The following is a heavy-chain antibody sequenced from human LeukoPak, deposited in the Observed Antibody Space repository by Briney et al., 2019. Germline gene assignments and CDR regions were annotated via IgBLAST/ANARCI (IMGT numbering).Heavy chain of an antibody. CDR2: IYPGDSDT. CDR3: ARGYDFWSGFSRMDV. CDR1: GYSFTSYW. J-gene: IGHJ6*02. Sequence: GESLKISCKGSGYSFTSYWIGWVRQMPGKGLEWMGIIYPGDSDTRYSPSFQGQVTISADKSISTAYLQWSSLKASDTAMYHCARGYDFWSGFSRMDVWGQGTTVTVSS. D-gene: IGHD3-3*01. V-gene: IGHV5-51*01.